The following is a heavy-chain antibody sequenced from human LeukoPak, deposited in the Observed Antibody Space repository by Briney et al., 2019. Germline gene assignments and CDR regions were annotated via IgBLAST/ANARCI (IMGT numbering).Heavy chain of an antibody. Sequence: PGGSLRLSCAASGFTFSSYEMNWVRQAPGKGLEWVSYISSSGSTIYYADSVKGRFTISRDNAKNTLYLQMNSLRGEDTAVYYCGREIQAPGKILGYWGQGTLVTVSS. V-gene: IGHV3-48*03. CDR1: GFTFSSYE. D-gene: IGHD3-16*01. J-gene: IGHJ4*02. CDR3: GREIQAPGKILGY. CDR2: ISSSGSTI.